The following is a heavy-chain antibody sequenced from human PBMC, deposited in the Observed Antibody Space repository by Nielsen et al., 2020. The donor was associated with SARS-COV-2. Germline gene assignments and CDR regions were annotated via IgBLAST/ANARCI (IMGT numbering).Heavy chain of an antibody. CDR3: ARGRYNWNYSRDLYYMDV. CDR1: GGSFRCYY. CDR2: INHSGST. D-gene: IGHD1-7*01. J-gene: IGHJ6*03. Sequence: SQTLSLTCPVYGGSFRCYYWSWIRQPPGKGLEWIGEINHSGSTNYNPSLKSRVTISVDTSKNQFSLKLSSVTAADTAVYYCARGRYNWNYSRDLYYMDVWGKETKVTVSS. V-gene: IGHV4-34*01.